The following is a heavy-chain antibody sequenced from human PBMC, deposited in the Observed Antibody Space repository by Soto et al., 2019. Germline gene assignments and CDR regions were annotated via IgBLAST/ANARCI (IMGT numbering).Heavy chain of an antibody. CDR3: ARVGYCSGGSCYYAGGEY. CDR1: CGSISSGGYY. V-gene: IGHV4-31*03. D-gene: IGHD2-15*01. CDR2: IYYSGST. J-gene: IGHJ4*02. Sequence: SETLSLTCTVSCGSISSGGYYWSWILQHPVKGLEWIGYIYYSGSTYYNPSLESRVTISVDTSKNQFSLKLSSVTAADTAVYYCARVGYCSGGSCYYAGGEYWGQGTLDTVSS.